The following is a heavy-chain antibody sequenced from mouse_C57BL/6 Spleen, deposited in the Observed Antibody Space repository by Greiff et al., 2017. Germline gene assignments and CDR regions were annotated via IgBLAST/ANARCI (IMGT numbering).Heavy chain of an antibody. CDR3: ARRDYSNYEDY. Sequence: QVQLQQPGAELVRPGSSVKLSCKASGYTFTSYWMDWVKQRPGQGLEWIGNIYPSDSETHYNQKFKDKATLTVDKSSSTAYMQLRSLTSEDSAVYYCARRDYSNYEDYWGQGTTLTVSS. V-gene: IGHV1-61*01. CDR2: IYPSDSET. J-gene: IGHJ2*01. CDR1: GYTFTSYW. D-gene: IGHD2-5*01.